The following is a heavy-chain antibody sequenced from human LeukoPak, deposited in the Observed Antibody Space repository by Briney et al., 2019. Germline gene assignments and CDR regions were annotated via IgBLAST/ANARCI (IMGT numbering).Heavy chain of an antibody. V-gene: IGHV3-21*04. CDR2: ISYGSDYM. CDR1: GFTFSTNA. Sequence: PGGSLRLSCVASGFTFSTNAIDWVRQAPGKGLQWVAAISYGSDYMFYADSVKGRFTISRDNAKNSVYLQMNSLRAEDTAVYYCARVGGGYSYGYYFDYWGQGTLVTVSS. D-gene: IGHD5-18*01. CDR3: ARVGGGYSYGYYFDY. J-gene: IGHJ4*02.